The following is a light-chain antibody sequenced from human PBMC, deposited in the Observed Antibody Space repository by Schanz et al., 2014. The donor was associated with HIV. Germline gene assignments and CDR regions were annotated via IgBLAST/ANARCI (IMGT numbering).Light chain of an antibody. CDR1: SSDVGGYNY. CDR2: EVS. CDR3: ATWDDSLKGVV. V-gene: IGLV2-8*01. Sequence: QSVLTQPPSASGSPGQSVTISCTGTSSDVGGYNYVSWYQQHPGKAPKLLIYEVSKRPSGVPDRFSGSESGTSASLAISGLRSDDEAHYYCATWDDSLKGVVFGGGTKLTVL. J-gene: IGLJ2*01.